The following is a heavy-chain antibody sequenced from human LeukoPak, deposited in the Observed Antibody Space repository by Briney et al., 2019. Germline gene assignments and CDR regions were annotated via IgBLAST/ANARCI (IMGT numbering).Heavy chain of an antibody. Sequence: SQTLSLTCTVSGGSISSGGYYWRWIRRHPGKGLEWIGYIYYSGSTYYNPSLKSRVTISVDTSKNQFSLKLSSVTAADTAVYYCARAPYSGYGYFDYWGQGTLVTVSS. CDR1: GGSISSGGYY. V-gene: IGHV4-31*03. CDR2: IYYSGST. CDR3: ARAPYSGYGYFDY. D-gene: IGHD5-12*01. J-gene: IGHJ4*02.